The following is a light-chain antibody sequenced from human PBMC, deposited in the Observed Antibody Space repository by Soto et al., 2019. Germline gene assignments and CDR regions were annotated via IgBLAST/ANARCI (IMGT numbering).Light chain of an antibody. CDR2: KAS. CDR1: QSINSW. J-gene: IGKJ1*01. CDR3: QQYINYPWT. Sequence: DIQMTQSPSTLSASVGDRVTITCRASQSINSWLAWYQQKPGKAPKLLIYKASSLESGVPSRFSGSGSGTEFTLIISRLQPDDFATYYCQQYINYPWTFGQGTKVEIK. V-gene: IGKV1-5*03.